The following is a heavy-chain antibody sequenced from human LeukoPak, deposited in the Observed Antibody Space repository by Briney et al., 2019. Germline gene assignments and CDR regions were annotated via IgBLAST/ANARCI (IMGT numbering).Heavy chain of an antibody. V-gene: IGHV3-30-3*01. CDR2: ISYDGSNK. CDR1: GFTFSSYA. D-gene: IGHD5-24*01. J-gene: IGHJ4*02. Sequence: GGSLRLSCAASGFTFSSYAMHWVRQAPGKGLEWVAVISYDGSNKYYADSVKGRFTISRDNPKNLLFLQINSLRVEDTAVYYCARETPRRGETRDGYRWGQGTVVTVSS. CDR3: ARETPRRGETRDGYR.